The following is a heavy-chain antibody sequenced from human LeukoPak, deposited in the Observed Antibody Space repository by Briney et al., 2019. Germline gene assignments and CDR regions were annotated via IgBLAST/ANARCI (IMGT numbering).Heavy chain of an antibody. Sequence: GRSLRLSCVASGFTFGNYGMHWVRQAPGKGLEWVAVIWNDGNNKYYADSVKGRFTISRDNFKNTLYLQMNSLRAADTAVYYCVKGTVAGTPFFDYWGQGTLVTVSS. CDR1: GFTFGNYG. CDR2: IWNDGNNK. V-gene: IGHV3-33*06. J-gene: IGHJ4*02. CDR3: VKGTVAGTPFFDY. D-gene: IGHD6-19*01.